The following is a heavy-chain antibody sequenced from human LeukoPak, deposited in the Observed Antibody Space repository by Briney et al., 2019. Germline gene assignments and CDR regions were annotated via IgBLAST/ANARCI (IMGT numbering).Heavy chain of an antibody. CDR1: GFTFSSYA. CDR3: ARELGTGAFDI. V-gene: IGHV3-30*04. Sequence: SGGSLRLSCAASGFTFSSYAMHWVRQAPGKGLEWVAVISYDGSNKYYADSVKGRFTISRDNSKNTLYLQMNSLRAEDTAVYYCARELGTGAFDIWGQGTMVTVSS. D-gene: IGHD2-8*02. J-gene: IGHJ3*02. CDR2: ISYDGSNK.